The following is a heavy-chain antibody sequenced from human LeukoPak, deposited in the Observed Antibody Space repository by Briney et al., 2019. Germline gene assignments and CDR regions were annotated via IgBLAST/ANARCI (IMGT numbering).Heavy chain of an antibody. V-gene: IGHV1-2*02. CDR3: ARRRNWNDNWFDP. CDR2: INPNRGGT. CDR1: GYTFTGYY. D-gene: IGHD1-20*01. Sequence: ASVKVSCKASGYTFTGYYMHWGRQAPGQGLEWMGWINPNRGGTNYAQKFQGRVTMTRDTSISTGYMELRRMRSDGTAVYYCARRRNWNDNWFDPWGQGTLVTVSS. J-gene: IGHJ5*02.